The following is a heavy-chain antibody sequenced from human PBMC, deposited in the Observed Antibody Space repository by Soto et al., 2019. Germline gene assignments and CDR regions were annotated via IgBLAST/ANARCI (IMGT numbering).Heavy chain of an antibody. J-gene: IGHJ6*02. CDR3: ARGEYFYGLGPPTRTYYRCGGGV. CDR1: GGTFSSYA. CDR2: IIPIFGTA. Sequence: SVKVSCKASGGTFSSYAISWVRQAPGQGLEWMGGIIPIFGTANYAQKFQGRVTITADESTSTAYMELSSLRSEDTAVYYCARGEYFYGLGPPTRTYYRCGGGVCGQGTRVTASS. V-gene: IGHV1-69*13. D-gene: IGHD3-10*01.